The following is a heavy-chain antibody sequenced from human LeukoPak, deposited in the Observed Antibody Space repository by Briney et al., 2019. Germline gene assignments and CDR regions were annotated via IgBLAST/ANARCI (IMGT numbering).Heavy chain of an antibody. CDR1: GFTFSSYA. D-gene: IGHD3-10*01. V-gene: IGHV3-30-3*01. CDR2: ISYDGSNK. CDR3: ARKRPAIRGVIGGYFDY. Sequence: GGSLRLSCAASGFTFSSYAMHWVRQAPGKGLEWVAVISYDGSNKYYADSVKGRFTISRDNSKNTLYLQMNSLRAEDTAVYYCARKRPAIRGVIGGYFDYWGQGTLVTVSS. J-gene: IGHJ4*02.